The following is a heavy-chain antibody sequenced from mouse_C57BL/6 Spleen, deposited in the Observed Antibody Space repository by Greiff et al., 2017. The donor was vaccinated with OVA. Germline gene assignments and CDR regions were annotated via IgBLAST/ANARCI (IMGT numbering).Heavy chain of an antibody. J-gene: IGHJ2*01. V-gene: IGHV14-4*01. CDR3: ARRIYGSSPLDY. D-gene: IGHD1-1*01. Sequence: VQLQQSGAELVRPGASVKLSCTASGFNIKDDYMHWVKQRPEQGLEWIGWIDPENGDTEYASKFQGKATITADTSSNTAYMQLKSLTSEDAAVYYCARRIYGSSPLDYWGQGTTLTVSS. CDR2: IDPENGDT. CDR1: GFNIKDDY.